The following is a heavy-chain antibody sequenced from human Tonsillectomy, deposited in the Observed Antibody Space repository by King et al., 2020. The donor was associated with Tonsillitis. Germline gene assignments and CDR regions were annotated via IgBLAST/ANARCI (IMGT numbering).Heavy chain of an antibody. CDR1: GFIFNNYG. Sequence: VQLVESGGGVVQPGGSLRLSCAASGFIFNNYGMHWVRQAPGKGLDWVAFIRYDGSNYYSADSVQGRFTISRDNSKNTLSLQMNSLRAEDTAVYYCVKPGLARELRGGVFDYWGQGTMVTVSS. CDR2: IRYDGSNY. V-gene: IGHV3-30*02. CDR3: VKPGLARELRGGVFDY. D-gene: IGHD1-7*01. J-gene: IGHJ4*02.